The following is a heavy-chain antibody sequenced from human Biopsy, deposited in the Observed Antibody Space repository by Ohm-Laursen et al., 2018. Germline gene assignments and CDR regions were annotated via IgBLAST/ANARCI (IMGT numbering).Heavy chain of an antibody. CDR1: GGSISSSTTYY. CDR2: IYTTETT. CDR3: ARHPTGFWFDP. J-gene: IGHJ5*02. V-gene: IGHV4-39*01. Sequence: SDTLSLTCAASGGSISSSTTYYWAWLRQPPGKGLEWICSIYTTETTFYNPSLKSRVTISFDTSTTLFSLKVSSVTAADTALYFCARHPTGFWFDPWGQGTLVIVSS.